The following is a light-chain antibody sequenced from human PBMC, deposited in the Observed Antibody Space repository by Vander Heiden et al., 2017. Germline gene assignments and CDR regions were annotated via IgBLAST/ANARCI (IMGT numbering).Light chain of an antibody. J-gene: IGKJ2*01. CDR1: QSISIY. CDR2: GAS. V-gene: IGKV1-39*01. CDR3: QQSYRTPYT. Sequence: DIQITQSSSTLSVCVGDNVTITCRASQSISIYLNWYQQRPEAAPELMISGASSVHSGVPSMFSGSGSRTVFTLTINSLQADDFATYYCQQSYRTPYTFGQGSNLEIK.